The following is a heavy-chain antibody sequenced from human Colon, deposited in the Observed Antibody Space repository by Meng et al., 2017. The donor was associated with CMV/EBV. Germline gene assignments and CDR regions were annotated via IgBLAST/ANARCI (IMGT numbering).Heavy chain of an antibody. V-gene: IGHV3-30*02. CDR1: GFILSLYD. D-gene: IGHD6-13*01. CDR2: TRYDGNFE. CDR3: GKQLAAAGLCIDY. J-gene: IGHJ4*02. Sequence: GESLKISCGTSGFILSLYDIHWVRQAPGKGLEWVAYTRYDGNFESYADSAKGRFTISRDNSRNMVYLQMNSLRAEDTAVYYCGKQLAAAGLCIDYWGQGTLVTVSS.